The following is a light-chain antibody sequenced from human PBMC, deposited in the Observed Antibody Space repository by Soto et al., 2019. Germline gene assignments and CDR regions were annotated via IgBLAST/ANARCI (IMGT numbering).Light chain of an antibody. V-gene: IGKV3-15*01. J-gene: IGKJ1*01. Sequence: EIVMTQSPATLSVSPGERATLSCRASQSVSSNLAWYQQKPGQAPRLLIYGASTRATGIPARFSGSGSGTEFTLTISILQSEDFAVYSCQQYNNWPSTFGQGTKVEIK. CDR1: QSVSSN. CDR3: QQYNNWPST. CDR2: GAS.